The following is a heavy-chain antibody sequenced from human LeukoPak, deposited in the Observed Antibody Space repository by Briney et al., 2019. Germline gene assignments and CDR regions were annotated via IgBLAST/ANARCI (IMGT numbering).Heavy chain of an antibody. CDR3: AKCRVAVAGVFDY. CDR2: ISDSGGCT. D-gene: IGHD6-19*01. V-gene: IGHV3-23*01. J-gene: IGHJ4*02. Sequence: GGSLRLSCAASGFTFSTYAMIWVRQAPGKGLEWVSGISDSGGCTYYADSVKGRSTISRDNSKNTLYLQMNSLRAEDTAVYYCAKCRVAVAGVFDYWGQGTLVTVSS. CDR1: GFTFSTYA.